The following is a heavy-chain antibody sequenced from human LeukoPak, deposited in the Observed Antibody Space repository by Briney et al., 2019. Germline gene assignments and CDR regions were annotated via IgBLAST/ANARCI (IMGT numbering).Heavy chain of an antibody. CDR2: IKVDGSEK. Sequence: GGSLRLSCAASGFTFSSYAMSWVRQAPGKGLEWVANIKVDGSEKYYAESVKGRFTISRDNAENSLYLQMNSLRVEDSAIYYCGKKTGSTGEAFDYWGQGTPVTVSS. CDR1: GFTFSSYA. V-gene: IGHV3-7*03. J-gene: IGHJ4*02. CDR3: GKKTGSTGEAFDY. D-gene: IGHD1-1*01.